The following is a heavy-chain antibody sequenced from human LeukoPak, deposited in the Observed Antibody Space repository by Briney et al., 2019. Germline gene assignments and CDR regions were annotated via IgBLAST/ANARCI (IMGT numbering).Heavy chain of an antibody. CDR1: GFTFSSYS. CDR3: AGDLLYAFDF. J-gene: IGHJ3*01. V-gene: IGHV3-48*02. CDR2: ISTGSSG. D-gene: IGHD2-15*01. Sequence: PGGSLRLSCAASGFTFSSYSMNWVRQAPGKGLEWVSYISTGSSGYYADSVKGRFTTSRDNAKNSLYLQMNSLRDEDTAVYYCAGDLLYAFDFWGQGTTVTVSS.